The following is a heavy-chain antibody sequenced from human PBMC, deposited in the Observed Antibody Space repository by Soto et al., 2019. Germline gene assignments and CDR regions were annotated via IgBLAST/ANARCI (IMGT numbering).Heavy chain of an antibody. V-gene: IGHV4-61*01. CDR1: GGSVSSGSYY. D-gene: IGHD1-7*01. Sequence: SETLSLTCTVSGGSVSSGSYYWSWIRQPPGKGLEWIGYIYYSGSTNYNPSLKSRVTISVDTSKNQFSLKLSSVTAADTAVYYCAASNWNYFGGWGYFDYWGQGTLVTSPQ. CDR2: IYYSGST. J-gene: IGHJ4*02. CDR3: AASNWNYFGGWGYFDY.